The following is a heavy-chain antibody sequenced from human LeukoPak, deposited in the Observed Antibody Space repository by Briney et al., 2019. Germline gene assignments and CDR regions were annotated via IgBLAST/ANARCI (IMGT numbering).Heavy chain of an antibody. V-gene: IGHV3-48*03. Sequence: SGGSLRLSCAASGLTFRSYEMNWVRQAPGKGLEWVSYISSSGSTIYYADSVKGRFTISRDNAKNSLYLQMNSLRAEDTAVYYCASYPIGGSGSYYYYYYGMNVWGKGTTVTVSS. CDR3: ASYPIGGSGSYYYYYYGMNV. CDR2: ISSSGSTI. D-gene: IGHD3-10*01. J-gene: IGHJ6*04. CDR1: GLTFRSYE.